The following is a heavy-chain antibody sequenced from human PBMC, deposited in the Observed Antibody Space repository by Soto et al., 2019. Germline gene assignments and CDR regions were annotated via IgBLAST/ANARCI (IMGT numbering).Heavy chain of an antibody. J-gene: IGHJ5*02. Sequence: ETLSLTCTVSGGSISSSSYYWGWIRQPPGKGLEWIGSIYYSGSTYYNPSLKSRVTISVDTSKNQFSLKLSSVTAADTAVYYCARHDYSIAGWFDPWGQGTLVTVSS. CDR3: ARHDYSIAGWFDP. D-gene: IGHD4-4*01. CDR2: IYYSGST. V-gene: IGHV4-39*01. CDR1: GGSISSSSYY.